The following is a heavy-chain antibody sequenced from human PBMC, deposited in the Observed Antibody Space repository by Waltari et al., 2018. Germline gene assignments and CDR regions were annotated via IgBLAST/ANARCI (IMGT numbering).Heavy chain of an antibody. J-gene: IGHJ4*02. V-gene: IGHV3-74*03. CDR3: ARDSPQCTGGICYFVY. CDR1: GFTFNNYW. Sequence: EVQLVESGGALVPPGGSLRLTCTASGFTFNNYWINWGRRVPGKGLVWVSRINEDGRSTAYADSVKGRFTISRDNAKDTLYLQMNSLRAEDTSVYYCARDSPQCTGGICYFVYWGQGTLVTVSS. D-gene: IGHD2-8*02. CDR2: INEDGRST.